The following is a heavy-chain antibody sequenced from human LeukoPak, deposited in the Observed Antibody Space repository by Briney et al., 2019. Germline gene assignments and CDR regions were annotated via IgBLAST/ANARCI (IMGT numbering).Heavy chain of an antibody. Sequence: GASVKVSCKASGYTFTSYGISWVRQAPGQGLEWMGWISAYNGNTNYAQKLQGRVTMTTDTSTSTAYMELRSLRSDDTAVYYCARDRPMKEYSSSWYWFDPWGQGTLVTVSS. CDR2: ISAYNGNT. CDR3: ARDRPMKEYSSSWYWFDP. J-gene: IGHJ5*02. CDR1: GYTFTSYG. D-gene: IGHD6-13*01. V-gene: IGHV1-18*01.